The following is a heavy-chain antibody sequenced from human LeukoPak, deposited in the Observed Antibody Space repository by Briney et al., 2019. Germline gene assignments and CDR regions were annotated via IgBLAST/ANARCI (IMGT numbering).Heavy chain of an antibody. CDR3: ARDVSWDESFQR. V-gene: IGHV4-38-2*02. D-gene: IGHD1-26*01. Sequence: SETLSLTCTVTGYSIRNGFYWGWLRQPPGKGLEWIADTYHDGTSHYNPSLESRASISVDTSKNQYSLKLTSLTAADTAMYYCARDVSWDESFQRWGQGTLVTVSS. CDR2: TYHDGTS. CDR1: GYSIRNGFY. J-gene: IGHJ1*01.